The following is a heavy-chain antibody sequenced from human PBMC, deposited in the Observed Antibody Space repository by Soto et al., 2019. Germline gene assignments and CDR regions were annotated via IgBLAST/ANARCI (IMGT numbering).Heavy chain of an antibody. D-gene: IGHD6-6*01. J-gene: IGHJ6*02. V-gene: IGHV5-51*01. CDR3: ARRVGYSSSFYYYGMDV. CDR1: GYSFTSYW. Sequence: GESLKISCTGSGYSFTSYWIGWVRQMPGKGLEWMGIIYPGDSDTRYSPSFQGQVTISADKSISTAYLQWSSLKASDTAMYYCARRVGYSSSFYYYGMDVWGQGTTVTVSS. CDR2: IYPGDSDT.